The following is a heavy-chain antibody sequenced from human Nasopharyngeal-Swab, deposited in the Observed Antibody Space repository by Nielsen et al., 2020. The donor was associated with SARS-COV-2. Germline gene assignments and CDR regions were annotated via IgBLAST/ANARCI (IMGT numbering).Heavy chain of an antibody. CDR3: AKDGEVAAARYYFDY. D-gene: IGHD6-13*01. V-gene: IGHV3-30*18. J-gene: IGHJ4*02. CDR1: GFTFSRYG. CDR2: LSNDGGDK. Sequence: GESLKISCAASGFTFSRYGMHWVRQVPGKGLERVAVLSNDGGDKYYADSVKGRFTISRDNSKNTLYLQMNSLRPEDTAVYYCAKDGEVAAARYYFDYWGQGTLVTVSS.